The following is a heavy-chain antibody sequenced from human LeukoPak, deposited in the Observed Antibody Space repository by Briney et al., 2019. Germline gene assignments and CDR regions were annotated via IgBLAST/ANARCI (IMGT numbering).Heavy chain of an antibody. CDR1: GGSISSYY. D-gene: IGHD5-18*01. CDR2: IYYSGST. V-gene: IGHV4-59*08. CDR3: ARHRRAMVYFDY. J-gene: IGHJ4*02. Sequence: NPSETLSLTCTVSGGSISSYYWSWIRQPPGKGLEWIGYIYYSGSTNYNPSLKSRVTISVDTSKNQFSLKLSSVTAADTAVYYCARHRRAMVYFDYWGQGTLVTVSS.